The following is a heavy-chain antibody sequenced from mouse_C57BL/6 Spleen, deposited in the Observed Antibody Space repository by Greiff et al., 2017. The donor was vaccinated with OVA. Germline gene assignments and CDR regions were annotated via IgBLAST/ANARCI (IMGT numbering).Heavy chain of an antibody. J-gene: IGHJ2*01. CDR1: GYAFSSYW. V-gene: IGHV1-80*01. CDR3: ARGFYDGYPY. Sequence: QVQLQQSGAELVKPGASVKISCKASGYAFSSYWMNWVEQRPGKGLEWIGQIYPGDGDTNYNGKFKGKATLTADKASSTAYLQLSSLTSEDSAVYFCARGFYDGYPYWGQGTTLTVSS. CDR2: IYPGDGDT. D-gene: IGHD2-3*01.